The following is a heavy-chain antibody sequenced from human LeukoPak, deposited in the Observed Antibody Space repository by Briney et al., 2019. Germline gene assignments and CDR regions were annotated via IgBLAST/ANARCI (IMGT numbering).Heavy chain of an antibody. V-gene: IGHV1-8*03. CDR1: GYTFTSYD. CDR3: ARGYYDSSGYNCYYYYMDV. D-gene: IGHD3-22*01. Sequence: ASVKVSCKASGYTFTSYDINWVRQATGQGLEWMGWMNPNSGNTGYAQKFQGRVTITRNTSISTAYMELSSLRSEDTAVYYCARGYYDSSGYNCYYYYMDVWGKGTTVTVSS. J-gene: IGHJ6*03. CDR2: MNPNSGNT.